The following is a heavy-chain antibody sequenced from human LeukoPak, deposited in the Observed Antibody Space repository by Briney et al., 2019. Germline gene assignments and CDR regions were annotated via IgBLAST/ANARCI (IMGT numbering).Heavy chain of an antibody. J-gene: IGHJ4*02. V-gene: IGHV3-30*03. CDR3: AAFSA. CDR2: ISYDGSNK. Sequence: GRSLRLSCAASGFTFSSYGMHWVRQAPGKGLEWVAVISYDGSNKYYADSVKGRFTISRDNSKNTLYLQMNSLRAEDTAVYYCAAFSAWGQGTLVTVSS. CDR1: GFTFSSYG. D-gene: IGHD2/OR15-2a*01.